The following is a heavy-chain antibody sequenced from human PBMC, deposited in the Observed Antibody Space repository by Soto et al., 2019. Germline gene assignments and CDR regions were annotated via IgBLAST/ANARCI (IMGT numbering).Heavy chain of an antibody. CDR2: ISAYNGNT. CDR1: GYTFTSYG. CDR3: ARYFLFWGSRYYGMDV. D-gene: IGHD7-27*01. V-gene: IGHV1-18*01. J-gene: IGHJ6*02. Sequence: ASVKVSCKASGYTFTSYGISWVRQAPGQGLEWMGWISAYNGNTNYAQKLQGRVTMTTDTSTSTAYMELRSLRSDDTAVYYCARYFLFWGSRYYGMDVWGQGTTVTVSS.